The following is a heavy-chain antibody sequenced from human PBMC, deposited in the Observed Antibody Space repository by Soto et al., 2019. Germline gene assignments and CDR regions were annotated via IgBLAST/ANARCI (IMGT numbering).Heavy chain of an antibody. CDR3: ASRYCSGGSCYPMIDY. D-gene: IGHD2-15*01. V-gene: IGHV4-31*03. CDR1: GGSISSGGYY. Sequence: QVQLQESGPGLVKPSQTLSLTCTVSGGSISSGGYYWSWIRQHPGKGLEWIGYIYYSGSTYYNPSLQSRVTISVDTSKNQFSLKLSSVTAADTAVYYCASRYCSGGSCYPMIDYWGQGTLVTVSS. J-gene: IGHJ4*02. CDR2: IYYSGST.